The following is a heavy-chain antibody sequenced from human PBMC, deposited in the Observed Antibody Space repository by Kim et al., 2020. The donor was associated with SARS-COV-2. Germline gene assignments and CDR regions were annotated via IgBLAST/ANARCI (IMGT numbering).Heavy chain of an antibody. D-gene: IGHD3-22*01. J-gene: IGHJ5*02. V-gene: IGHV4-4*09. CDR3: AGCYDSSGWYNWFDP. Sequence: NPSLQSRVTISVDTSKNQFSPKLSSVAAADTAVYYCAGCYDSSGWYNWFDPWGQGTLVTVSS.